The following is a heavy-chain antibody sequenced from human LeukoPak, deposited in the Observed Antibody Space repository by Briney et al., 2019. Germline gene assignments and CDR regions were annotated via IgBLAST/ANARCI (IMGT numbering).Heavy chain of an antibody. J-gene: IGHJ6*04. V-gene: IGHV3-30*18. D-gene: IGHD6-19*01. CDR2: ISYDGSDK. CDR1: GFTFSSYG. Sequence: GTSLRLSCAASGFTFSSYGMHWVRQAPGKGLGWVAIISYDGSDKYYADSVKGRFTISRDNSKNTLYVQMNSLRAEDTAIYYCAKDGALRQWLVSGDYYYGMDVWGKGTTVTVSS. CDR3: AKDGALRQWLVSGDYYYGMDV.